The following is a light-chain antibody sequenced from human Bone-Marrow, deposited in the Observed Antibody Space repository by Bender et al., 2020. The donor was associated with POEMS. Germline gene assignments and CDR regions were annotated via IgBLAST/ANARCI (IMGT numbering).Light chain of an antibody. J-gene: IGLJ3*02. CDR2: DVS. Sequence: QSALTQPPSASGSPGQSVTISCTGASTDIGTYNFVSWYQQHPGKAPKLIIFDVSDRPSGVSDRFSGSKSGNTASLTISGLQTEDEADYYCAAWDDSLNAWVFGGGTKLTVL. CDR1: STDIGTYNF. CDR3: AAWDDSLNAWV. V-gene: IGLV2-14*03.